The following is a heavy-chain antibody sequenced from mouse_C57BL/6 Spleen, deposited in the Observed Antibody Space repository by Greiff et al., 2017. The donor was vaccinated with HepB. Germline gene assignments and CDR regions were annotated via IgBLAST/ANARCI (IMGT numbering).Heavy chain of an antibody. V-gene: IGHV1-80*01. Sequence: QVQLQQSGAELVKPGASVKISCKASGYAFSSYWMNWVKQRPGKGLEWIGQIYPGDGDTNYNGKFKGKATLTADKSSSTAYMQLSSLTSEDSAVYFCARGEGYGKDLWYFDVWGTGTTVTVSS. CDR2: IYPGDGDT. CDR1: GYAFSSYW. CDR3: ARGEGYGKDLWYFDV. J-gene: IGHJ1*03. D-gene: IGHD2-1*01.